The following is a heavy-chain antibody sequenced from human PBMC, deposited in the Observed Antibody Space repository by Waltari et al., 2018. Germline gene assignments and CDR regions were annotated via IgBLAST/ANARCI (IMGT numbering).Heavy chain of an antibody. D-gene: IGHD3-22*01. V-gene: IGHV4-59*01. CDR1: GGSISSYY. CDR2: IYYSGST. Sequence: QVQLQESGPGLVKPSETLSLTCTVSGGSISSYYWTWIRQPPGKGLEWIGYIYYSGSTNYNPSLKSRVTISVDTSKNQFSLKLSSVTAADTAVYYCARGQNDSSGLWGYWGQGTLVTVSS. CDR3: ARGQNDSSGLWGY. J-gene: IGHJ4*02.